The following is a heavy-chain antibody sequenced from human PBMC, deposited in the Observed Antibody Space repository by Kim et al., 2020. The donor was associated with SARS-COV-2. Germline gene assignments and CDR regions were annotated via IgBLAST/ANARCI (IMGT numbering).Heavy chain of an antibody. CDR1: GFTFSSYG. Sequence: GSLRLSCAASGFTFSSYGMHWVRQAPGKGLEWVAVIWYDGSNKYYADSVKGRFTISRDNSKNTLYLQMNSLRAEDTAVYYCARDTGYSSGWYSRYYYYMDVWGKGTTVTVSS. CDR3: ARDTGYSSGWYSRYYYYMDV. J-gene: IGHJ6*03. CDR2: IWYDGSNK. V-gene: IGHV3-33*01. D-gene: IGHD6-19*01.